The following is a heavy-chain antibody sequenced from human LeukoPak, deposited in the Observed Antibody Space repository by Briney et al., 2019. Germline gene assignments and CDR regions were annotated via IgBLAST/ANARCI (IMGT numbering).Heavy chain of an antibody. D-gene: IGHD5-18*01. CDR2: ISWDGGST. CDR1: GFTFDDYT. CDR3: AKDRSVDTAIYYGMDV. J-gene: IGHJ6*02. Sequence: QPGGSLRLSCAASGFTFDDYTMHWVRQAPGKGLEWVSLISWDGGSTYYADSVKGRFTISRDNSKNSLYLQMNSLRTEDTALYYCAKDRSVDTAIYYGMDVWGQGTTVTVSS. V-gene: IGHV3-43*01.